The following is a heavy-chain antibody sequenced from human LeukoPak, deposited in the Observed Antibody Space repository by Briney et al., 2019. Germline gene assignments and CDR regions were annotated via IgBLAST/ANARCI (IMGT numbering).Heavy chain of an antibody. Sequence: GGSLRLSCAAPGFTFSNYNMNWVRRAPGKSLEWVSSITSTSTYTFYADSVKGRFIISRDNAENSLYLQMNSLRAEDTAVYYCASGELGFDYWGQGTLVTVSS. CDR3: ASGELGFDY. CDR1: GFTFSNYN. D-gene: IGHD7-27*01. CDR2: ITSTSTYT. J-gene: IGHJ4*02. V-gene: IGHV3-21*01.